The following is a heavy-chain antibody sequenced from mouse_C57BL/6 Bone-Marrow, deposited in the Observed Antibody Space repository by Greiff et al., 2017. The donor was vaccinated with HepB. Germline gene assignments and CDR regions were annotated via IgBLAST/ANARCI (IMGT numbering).Heavy chain of an antibody. V-gene: IGHV5-17*01. CDR2: ISSGSSTI. D-gene: IGHD2-10*02. Sequence: EVKVVESGGGLVKPGGSLKLSCAASGFTFSDYGMHWVRQAPEKGLEWVAYISSGSSTIYYADTVKGRFTISRDNAKNTLFLQMTSLRSEDTAMYYCASDDLAWYFDVWGTGTTVTVAS. CDR3: ASDDLAWYFDV. CDR1: GFTFSDYG. J-gene: IGHJ1*03.